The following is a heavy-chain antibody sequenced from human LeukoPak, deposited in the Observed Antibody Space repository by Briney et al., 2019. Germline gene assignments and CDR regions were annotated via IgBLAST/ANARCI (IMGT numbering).Heavy chain of an antibody. Sequence: ASVKVSCKASGYTFTGYFMHWVRQAPGQGLEWMGWINPNIGATKYARKFQGRVTMTRDTSISTAYMELSRLRSDDTAVYYCARGKLTHDIDDCGEGT. V-gene: IGHV1-2*02. CDR3: ARGKLTHDIDD. CDR2: INPNIGAT. CDR1: GYTFTGYF. J-gene: IGHJ4*02. D-gene: IGHD4/OR15-4a*01.